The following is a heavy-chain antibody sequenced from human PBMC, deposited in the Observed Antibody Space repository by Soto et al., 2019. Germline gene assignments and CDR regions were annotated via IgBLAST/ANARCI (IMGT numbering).Heavy chain of an antibody. CDR1: GYSFTSYW. J-gene: IGHJ6*02. V-gene: IGHV5-51*01. CDR2: IYPGDSDT. D-gene: IGHD4-17*01. Sequence: GASLKVSWQGSGYSFTSYWIGWVRQLPGKGLEWMGIIYPGDSDTRYSPSFQGQVTISADKSISTAYLQWSSLKASDTAMYYCATWGTTVVTPGPNYYGMDVWGQGTTVTV. CDR3: ATWGTTVVTPGPNYYGMDV.